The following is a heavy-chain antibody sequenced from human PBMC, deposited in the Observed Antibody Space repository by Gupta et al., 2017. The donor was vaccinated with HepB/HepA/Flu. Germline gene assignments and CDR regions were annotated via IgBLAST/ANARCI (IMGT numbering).Heavy chain of an antibody. CDR2: IFSSGFT. CDR1: GGSIANYY. Sequence: QVHLQESGPGLVEPSETLSLICTDSGGSIANYYGGWVRQPPGKGLEWIGYIFSSGFTSYNSSLNSRVTISVDTSKNEFSLKVTPVTAADTAVYYCARAGHNFDVEYWGQGTLFTVSS. V-gene: IGHV4-59*01. CDR3: ARAGHNFDVEY. D-gene: IGHD1-20*01. J-gene: IGHJ4*02.